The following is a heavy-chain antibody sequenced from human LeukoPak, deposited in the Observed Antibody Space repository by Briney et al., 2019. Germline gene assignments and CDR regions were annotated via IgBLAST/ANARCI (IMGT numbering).Heavy chain of an antibody. CDR3: TTVIMGTPKDDY. D-gene: IGHD4-23*01. CDR2: ISGSGDNT. Sequence: GGSLRLSCAASGFTFSSYAMSWVRQAPGKGLEWVSGISGSGDNTYYADSVKGRFTISRDNSKNTLYLQMNSLKTEDTAVYYCTTVIMGTPKDDYWGQGTLVTVSS. V-gene: IGHV3-23*01. J-gene: IGHJ4*02. CDR1: GFTFSSYA.